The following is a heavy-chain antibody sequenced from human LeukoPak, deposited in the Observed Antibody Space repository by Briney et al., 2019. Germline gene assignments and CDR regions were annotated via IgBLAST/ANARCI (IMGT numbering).Heavy chain of an antibody. V-gene: IGHV5-51*01. D-gene: IGHD1-26*01. CDR1: GYSFTTYW. J-gene: IGHJ3*02. Sequence: GEALMIPCQGSGYSFTTYWIGWVRQMPGKGLEWMGIIYPGDSETRYSPSFQGQVTISADKSISTAYLQWSSLKASDTAMYYCATTHYRGIYGDAFDIWGQGTMVTVSS. CDR3: ATTHYRGIYGDAFDI. CDR2: IYPGDSET.